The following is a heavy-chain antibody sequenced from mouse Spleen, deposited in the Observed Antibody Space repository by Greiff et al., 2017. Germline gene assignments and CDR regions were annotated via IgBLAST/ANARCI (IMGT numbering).Heavy chain of an antibody. J-gene: IGHJ3*01. D-gene: IGHD2-14*01. CDR2: IDPSDSET. CDR3: ARDYRYDEAWFAY. V-gene: IGHV1-52*01. CDR1: GYTFTSYW. Sequence: VQLQQPGAELVRPGSSVKLSCKASGYTFTSYWMHWVKQRPIQGLEWIGNIDPSDSETHYNQKFKDKATLTVDKSSSTAYMQLSSLTSEDSAVYYCARDYRYDEAWFAYWGQGTLVTVSA.